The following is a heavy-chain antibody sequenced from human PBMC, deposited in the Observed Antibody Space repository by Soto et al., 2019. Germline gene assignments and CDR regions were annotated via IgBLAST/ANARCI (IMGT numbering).Heavy chain of an antibody. V-gene: IGHV3-33*01. Sequence: GGSLRLSCAASGFTFSSYGMHWVRQAPGKGLEWVAVIWYDGSNKYYADSVKGRFTISRDNSKNTLYLQMNSLRAEDTAVYYCARVSGSGPYYYGMDVWGQGTTVTVSS. CDR1: GFTFSSYG. CDR2: IWYDGSNK. D-gene: IGHD3-10*01. CDR3: ARVSGSGPYYYGMDV. J-gene: IGHJ6*02.